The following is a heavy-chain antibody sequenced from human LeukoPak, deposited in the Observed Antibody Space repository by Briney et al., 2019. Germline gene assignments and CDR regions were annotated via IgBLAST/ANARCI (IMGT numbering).Heavy chain of an antibody. J-gene: IGHJ4*02. Sequence: SETLSLTCTVSGGSISSYYWSWIRQPAGKGLEWIGRIYTSGSTNYNPSLKSRVTMSVDTSKNQFSLKLSSVTAADTAVYYCARDVDYYGSGSYAWRGYSDYWGQGTLVTVSS. CDR3: ARDVDYYGSGSYAWRGYSDY. CDR1: GGSISSYY. V-gene: IGHV4-4*07. D-gene: IGHD3-10*01. CDR2: IYTSGST.